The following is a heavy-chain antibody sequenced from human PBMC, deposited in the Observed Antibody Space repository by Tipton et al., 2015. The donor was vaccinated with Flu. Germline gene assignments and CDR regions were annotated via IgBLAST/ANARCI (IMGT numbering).Heavy chain of an antibody. V-gene: IGHV3-53*01. CDR3: TRGQGANP. CDR2: IYSDGRA. Sequence: GSLRLSCAASGFTVNSNYMSWVRQAPGKGLEWVSVIYSDGRAYYVDSVKGRFTVSRDDSKNMLSLQMDGLRAEDTAVYYCTRGQGANPWGQGTLVTVSS. J-gene: IGHJ5*02. CDR1: GFTVNSNY.